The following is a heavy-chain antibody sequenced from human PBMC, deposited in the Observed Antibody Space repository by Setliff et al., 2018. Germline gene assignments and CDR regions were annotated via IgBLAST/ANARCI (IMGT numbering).Heavy chain of an antibody. Sequence: ASVKVSCKASGYTFTDYYMHWVQQAPGKGLEWMGRVDPEDGETIYAQEFQGRVTMTADTSTDTAYMQVSGLRSEDTAVYFCARYGAKLAIEEWGQGTLVTVSS. CDR1: GYTFTDYY. CDR2: VDPEDGET. D-gene: IGHD4-17*01. V-gene: IGHV1-69-2*01. J-gene: IGHJ4*02. CDR3: ARYGAKLAIEE.